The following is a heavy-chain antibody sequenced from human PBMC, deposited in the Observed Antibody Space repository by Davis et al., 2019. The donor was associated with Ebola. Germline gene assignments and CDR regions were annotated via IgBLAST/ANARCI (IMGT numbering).Heavy chain of an antibody. CDR1: GFTFSDYA. Sequence: PGGSLRLSCATSGFTFSDYAMSWVRQAPGKGLECVSIISGSGVGTTYADSVKGRFTISRDNSKNTLYLQMNSLRAEDTAVYYCAQNGMRYWGGQGTLVTVSS. CDR2: ISGSGVGT. V-gene: IGHV3-23*01. D-gene: IGHD2-8*02. CDR3: AQNGMRYW. J-gene: IGHJ4*02.